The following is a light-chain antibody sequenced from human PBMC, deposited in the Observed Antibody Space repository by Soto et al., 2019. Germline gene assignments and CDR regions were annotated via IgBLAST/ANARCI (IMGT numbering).Light chain of an antibody. Sequence: DIQMTQSPSSLSASVGDRVTITCRASQSISSYLNWYHQKPGKAPKLLIYAASSLRSGVPSRFSGSGSGTDFTLTISSLQPEDFATYYCQQSYSTPLTFGGGTKV. CDR2: AAS. CDR3: QQSYSTPLT. CDR1: QSISSY. V-gene: IGKV1-39*01. J-gene: IGKJ4*01.